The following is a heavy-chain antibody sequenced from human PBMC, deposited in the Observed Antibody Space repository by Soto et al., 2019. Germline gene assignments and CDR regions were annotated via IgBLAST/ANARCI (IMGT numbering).Heavy chain of an antibody. CDR2: INPNSGGT. Sequence: ASVKVSCKASGHTFTGYYMHWVRQAPGQGLEWMGWINPNSGGTNYAQKLQGRVTMTTDTSTSTAYMELRSLRSDDTAVYYCASVSGGIAAAGDAFDIWGQGTMVTVS. CDR1: GHTFTGYY. J-gene: IGHJ3*02. V-gene: IGHV1-2*02. D-gene: IGHD6-13*01. CDR3: ASVSGGIAAAGDAFDI.